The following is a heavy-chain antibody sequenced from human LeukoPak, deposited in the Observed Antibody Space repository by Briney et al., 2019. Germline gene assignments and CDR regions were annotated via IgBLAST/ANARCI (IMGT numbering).Heavy chain of an antibody. CDR1: GYTFTSYY. CDR2: SDPKSGAT. D-gene: IGHD6-13*01. Sequence: ASVQVSCKTSGYTFTSYYIHWLRQAPGQRFEWMGWSDPKSGATKYEHFQGRVTMTRDTSISTAYMELSSLRSEDTAVYYCARRIAAAATHPPDYYYYYYMDVWGKGTTVTVSS. CDR3: ARRIAAAATHPPDYYYYYYMDV. V-gene: IGHV1-2*02. J-gene: IGHJ6*03.